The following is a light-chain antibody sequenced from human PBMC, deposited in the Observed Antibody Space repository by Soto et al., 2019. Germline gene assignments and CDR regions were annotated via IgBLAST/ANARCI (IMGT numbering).Light chain of an antibody. Sequence: QSVLTQPASVSGSPGQSVAISCTGSSSDVGAYIYVSWYQQYPGKAPKLIIYEVNNRPSGVSGRFAGSKSDTTAYLTISGLQAEDEADYYCSSYSNSDPKVFGTGTKVTVL. CDR3: SSYSNSDPKV. CDR1: SSDVGAYIY. V-gene: IGLV2-14*03. CDR2: EVN. J-gene: IGLJ1*01.